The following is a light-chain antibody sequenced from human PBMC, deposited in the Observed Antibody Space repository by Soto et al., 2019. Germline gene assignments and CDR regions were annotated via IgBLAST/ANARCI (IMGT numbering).Light chain of an antibody. CDR3: QQYVTYPAIT. CDR1: ESVGDY. Sequence: EIVLTQSPGALSLSPGERATLSCWASESVGDYLAWYQQKPGKAPRLLIYGATKRTSGTPDRFSGTGSETAFTLAISRLEPGDFAVYYCQQYVTYPAITFGQGTRLEIK. J-gene: IGKJ5*01. V-gene: IGKV3-20*01. CDR2: GAT.